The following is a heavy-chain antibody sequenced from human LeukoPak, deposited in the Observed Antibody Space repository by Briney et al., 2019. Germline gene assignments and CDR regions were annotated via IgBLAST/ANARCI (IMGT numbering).Heavy chain of an antibody. CDR2: IDYSGST. D-gene: IGHD6-6*01. Sequence: SETLSLTCIGSGGSISTNTYHWGWIRQPPGMGLEWLGTIDYSGSTYYNPSLKSRVTISVDKSKNQFSLKLTSMPAADTAVYYCARDDGSSSSSRYYYYMDVWGKGTTVTVSS. CDR3: ARDDGSSSSSRYYYYMDV. V-gene: IGHV4-39*07. J-gene: IGHJ6*03. CDR1: GGSISTNTYH.